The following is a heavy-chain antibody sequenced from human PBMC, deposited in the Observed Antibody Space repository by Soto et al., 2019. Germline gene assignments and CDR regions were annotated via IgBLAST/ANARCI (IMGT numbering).Heavy chain of an antibody. CDR3: APIIRGYGLGSERANSIDP. D-gene: IGHD3-10*01. Sequence: QITLKESGPTLVRPTQTLTLTCTFSGFSLSTPGEGGGWIRQPPGKSLDWLARIFWDEDQRYSPFLKRRLIISKDNSRIEEILTMTNMDPVDTATYCCAPIIRGYGLGSERANSIDPWGQGIQVTVSS. V-gene: IGHV2-5*02. J-gene: IGHJ5*02. CDR1: GFSLSTPGEG. CDR2: IFWDEDQ.